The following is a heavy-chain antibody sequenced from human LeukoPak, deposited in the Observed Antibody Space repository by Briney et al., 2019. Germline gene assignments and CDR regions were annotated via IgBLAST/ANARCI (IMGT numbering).Heavy chain of an antibody. D-gene: IGHD1-26*01. CDR1: GYSISSGYY. CDR2: IYHSGST. Sequence: PSKTLSLTCTVSGYSISSGYYWGWIRQPPGKGLEWIGSIYHSGSTYYNPSLKSRVTISVDTSKNQFSLKLSSVTAADTAVYYCARVGIVGATGWFDPWGQGTLVTVSS. J-gene: IGHJ5*02. CDR3: ARVGIVGATGWFDP. V-gene: IGHV4-38-2*02.